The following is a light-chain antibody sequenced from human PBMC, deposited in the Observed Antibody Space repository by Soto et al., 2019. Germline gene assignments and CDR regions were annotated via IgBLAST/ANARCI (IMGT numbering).Light chain of an antibody. CDR2: DDS. Sequence: SYELTQPPSVSVAPGQTARISCGGHSLGSKSVHWYQQKPGQAPALVVYDDSDRPSEIPERLSGSKFGDTATLTISRVEVGDEADFYCQVWDSSSNYYVFGTGIKVTVL. V-gene: IGLV3-21*02. J-gene: IGLJ1*01. CDR3: QVWDSSSNYYV. CDR1: SLGSKS.